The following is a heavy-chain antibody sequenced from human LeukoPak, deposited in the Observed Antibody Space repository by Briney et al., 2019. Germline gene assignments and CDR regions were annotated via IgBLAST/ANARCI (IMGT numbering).Heavy chain of an antibody. CDR1: GFTFSSYS. V-gene: IGHV3-21*01. CDR2: ISSSSRYI. CDR3: ARDEYSSGWY. J-gene: IGHJ1*01. D-gene: IGHD6-19*01. Sequence: GRSLRLSCAASGFTFSSYSMNWVRQAPEKGLEWVSCISSSSRYIYYSDSVKGRFTISRDNAKNSLYLQMNSLRAEDTAVYYCARDEYSSGWYLGQGTLVTVSS.